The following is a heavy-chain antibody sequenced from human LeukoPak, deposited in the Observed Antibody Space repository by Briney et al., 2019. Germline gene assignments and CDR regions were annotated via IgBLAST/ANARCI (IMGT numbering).Heavy chain of an antibody. CDR1: GFTIIGYA. Sequence: AGGSLRLSCAASGFTIIGYAMYWVRQAPGKGLEFVASISHDATERYRESVKGRFTISRDTSKNTVYLQMNTLRAEDTAVYYCARGAHYDDYGGGYFDYWGQGTLVTVSS. J-gene: IGHJ4*02. D-gene: IGHD4-23*01. V-gene: IGHV3-30*04. CDR3: ARGAHYDDYGGGYFDY. CDR2: ISHDATE.